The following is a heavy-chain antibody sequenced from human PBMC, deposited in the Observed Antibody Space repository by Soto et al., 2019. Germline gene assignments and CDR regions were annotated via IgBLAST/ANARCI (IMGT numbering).Heavy chain of an antibody. V-gene: IGHV4-39*01. Sequence: SETLSLTCTVSGGSISSSSYYWGWIRQPPGKGLEWIGSIYYSGSTYYNPSLKSRVTISVDTSKNQFSLKLSSVTAADTAVYYCARNLDYYDSSGETNWFDPWGQGTLVTVSS. CDR2: IYYSGST. D-gene: IGHD3-22*01. CDR3: ARNLDYYDSSGETNWFDP. CDR1: GGSISSSSYY. J-gene: IGHJ5*02.